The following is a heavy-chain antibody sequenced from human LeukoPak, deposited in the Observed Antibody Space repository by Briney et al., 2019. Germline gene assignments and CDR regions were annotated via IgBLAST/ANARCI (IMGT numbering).Heavy chain of an antibody. D-gene: IGHD3-16*01. CDR1: GFTFSDFY. V-gene: IGHV3-11*04. Sequence: GGSLRLSCEASGFTFSDFYMSWIRQAPGQGLEWLPYISTTGYTIYYADSVKGRFTISRDNTQNSLFLQMDSLRVEDTAVYYCARDYASEYMDVWGKGTTVTVSS. CDR2: ISTTGYTI. CDR3: ARDYASEYMDV. J-gene: IGHJ6*03.